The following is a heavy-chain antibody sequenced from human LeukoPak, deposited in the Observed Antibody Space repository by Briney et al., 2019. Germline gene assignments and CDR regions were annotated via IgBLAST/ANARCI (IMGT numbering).Heavy chain of an antibody. CDR1: GGTFSSYA. CDR3: ARGELRFLEWLLPAYNWFDP. D-gene: IGHD3-3*01. Sequence: ASVKVSCKASGGTFSSYAISWVRQAPGQGLEWMGWMNPNSGNTGYAQKFQGRVTMTRNTSISTAYMELSSLRSEDTAVYYCARGELRFLEWLLPAYNWFDPWGQGTLVTVSS. J-gene: IGHJ5*02. V-gene: IGHV1-8*02. CDR2: MNPNSGNT.